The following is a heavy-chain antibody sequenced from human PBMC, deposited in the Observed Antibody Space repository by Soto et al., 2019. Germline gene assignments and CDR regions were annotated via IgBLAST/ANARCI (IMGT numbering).Heavy chain of an antibody. CDR3: ARETGSYDFWSGYHPFDY. V-gene: IGHV4-39*02. CDR1: GGSISSSSYY. J-gene: IGHJ4*02. Sequence: SETLSLTCTVSGGSISSSSYYWGWIRQPPGKGLEWIGSIYYSGSTYYNPSLKSRVTISVDTSKNQFSLKLSSVTAADTAVYYCARETGSYDFWSGYHPFDYWGQGTLVTVS. CDR2: IYYSGST. D-gene: IGHD3-3*01.